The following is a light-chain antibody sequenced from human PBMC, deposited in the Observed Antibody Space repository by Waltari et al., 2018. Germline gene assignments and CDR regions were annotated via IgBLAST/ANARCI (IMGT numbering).Light chain of an antibody. CDR1: QGISSW. CDR3: PQGYNTPLS. Sequence: DIKMTQSPSSLSASVGDTVTITCRTSQGISSWLAWYQQKPGKAPKRRIYGASSLQTGVPSRFGGSGSGTDYTLTVSSLQPEDFATYCCPQGYNTPLSFGGGTKVEIK. V-gene: IGKV1-12*01. J-gene: IGKJ4*01. CDR2: GAS.